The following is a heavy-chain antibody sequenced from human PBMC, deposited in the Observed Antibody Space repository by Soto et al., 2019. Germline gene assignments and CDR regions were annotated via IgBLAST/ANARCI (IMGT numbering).Heavy chain of an antibody. J-gene: IGHJ4*02. V-gene: IGHV4-59*08. CDR3: ARNPQQLVLDY. Sequence: QVQLQESGPGLVKPSETLSLTCTVSGGSISSYYWSWIRQPPGKGLEWIWYIYYSGSTNYNPSLKSRVTTSVDTSKNQFSLMLSSVTAADAAVYYCARNPQQLVLDYWGQGTLVTVSS. CDR2: IYYSGST. D-gene: IGHD6-13*01. CDR1: GGSISSYY.